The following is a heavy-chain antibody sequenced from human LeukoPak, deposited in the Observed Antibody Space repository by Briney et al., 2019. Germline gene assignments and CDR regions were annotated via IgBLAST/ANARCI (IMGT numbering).Heavy chain of an antibody. J-gene: IGHJ4*02. Sequence: ASVKVSCKVSGYTLTELSMHWVRQAPGQGLEWMGIINPSGGSTSYAQKFQGRVTMTRDTSTSTVYMELSSLRSEDTAVYYCARGGFLEWLLFDYWGQGTLVTVSS. V-gene: IGHV1-46*01. CDR1: GYTLTELS. CDR2: INPSGGST. D-gene: IGHD3-3*01. CDR3: ARGGFLEWLLFDY.